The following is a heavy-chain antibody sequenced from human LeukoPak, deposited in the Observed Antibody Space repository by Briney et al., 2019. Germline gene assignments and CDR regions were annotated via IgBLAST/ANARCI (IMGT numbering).Heavy chain of an antibody. D-gene: IGHD3-22*01. CDR3: ARRYYYDSSGYYYEAFDY. Sequence: GESLKISCKGSGYSFTSYWIGWVRQMPGKGLEWMGIIYPGDSDTRYSPSFQGQVTISADKAISTAYLQWSSLKASDTAMYYCARRYYYDSSGYYYEAFDYWGQGTLVTVSS. V-gene: IGHV5-51*01. CDR2: IYPGDSDT. J-gene: IGHJ4*02. CDR1: GYSFTSYW.